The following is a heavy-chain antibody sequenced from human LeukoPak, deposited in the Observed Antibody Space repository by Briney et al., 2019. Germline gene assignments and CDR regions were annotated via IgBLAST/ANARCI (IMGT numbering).Heavy chain of an antibody. CDR3: ATARHCSGGSCSNPPLTPYDY. Sequence: SVKVSCKASGGTFSSYAISWVRQAPGQGLEWMGGIIPIFGTANYAQKFQGRVTITADESTSTAYMELSSLRSEDTAVYYCATARHCSGGSCSNPPLTPYDYWGQGTLVTVSS. J-gene: IGHJ4*02. CDR1: GGTFSSYA. D-gene: IGHD2-15*01. CDR2: IIPIFGTA. V-gene: IGHV1-69*13.